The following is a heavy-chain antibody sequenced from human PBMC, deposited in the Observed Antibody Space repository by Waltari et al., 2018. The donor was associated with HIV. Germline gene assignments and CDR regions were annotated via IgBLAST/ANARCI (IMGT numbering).Heavy chain of an antibody. D-gene: IGHD6-19*01. V-gene: IGHV4-38-2*01. J-gene: IGHJ6*02. CDR2: IYHSGST. CDR3: ARGIAVNYYYYYGMDV. Sequence: QVQLQESGPGLVTPSETLSLTCAVSGYSISSGYYWGWIRQPPGKGLEWIGSIYHSGSTYYNPSLKSRVTISVDTSKNQFSLKLSSVTAADTAVYYCARGIAVNYYYYYGMDVWGQGTTVTVSS. CDR1: GYSISSGYY.